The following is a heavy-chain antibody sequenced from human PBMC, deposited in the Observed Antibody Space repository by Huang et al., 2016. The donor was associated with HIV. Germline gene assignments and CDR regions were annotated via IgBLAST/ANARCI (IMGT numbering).Heavy chain of an antibody. CDR3: VRDPRIQSWLNYFDY. CDR2: INSDGSSS. Sequence: EVQLVESGGGLVQPGGSLRLSCAASGFTFSSYWMHWVRQAPGKGLVWVSRINSDGSSSGYSDSVKGRFTISRDNAKNTLYLQMNSPRAEDTAVYYCVRDPRIQSWLNYFDYWGQGTLVSVSS. J-gene: IGHJ4*02. D-gene: IGHD3-22*01. CDR1: GFTFSSYW. V-gene: IGHV3-74*01.